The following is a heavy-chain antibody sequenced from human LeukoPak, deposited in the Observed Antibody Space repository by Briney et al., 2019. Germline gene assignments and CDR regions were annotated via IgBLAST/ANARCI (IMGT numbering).Heavy chain of an antibody. Sequence: PGGSLRLSCAASGFTVSSNYMRWVRQAPGKGLEWVSVIYSGGSTYYADSVKGRFTISRDNSKNTLYLQMNSLRAEDTAVHYCASVGSRGSYYYYMDVWGKGTTVTVSS. CDR3: ASVGSRGSYYYYMDV. V-gene: IGHV3-66*02. CDR2: IYSGGST. D-gene: IGHD2-15*01. J-gene: IGHJ6*03. CDR1: GFTVSSNY.